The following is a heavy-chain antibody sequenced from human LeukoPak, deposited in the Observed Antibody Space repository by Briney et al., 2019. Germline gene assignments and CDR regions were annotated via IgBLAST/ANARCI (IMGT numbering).Heavy chain of an antibody. CDR1: GFNFNNYW. V-gene: IGHV3-74*01. CDR3: ASLSQYPSAWFDP. J-gene: IGHJ5*02. Sequence: GGSLRLYCAASGFNFNNYWMHWDRQTPGKGLEWVSRINSDGSTTTYADSVKGRFTISRDNTKNMLYLQMNSLTAEDTAMYYCASLSQYPSAWFDPWGQGTLDTVSS. D-gene: IGHD2/OR15-2a*01. CDR2: INSDGSTT.